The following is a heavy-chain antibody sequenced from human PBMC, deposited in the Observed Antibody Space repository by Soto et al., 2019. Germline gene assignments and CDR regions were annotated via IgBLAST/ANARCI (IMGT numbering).Heavy chain of an antibody. CDR2: IIPISDTT. D-gene: IGHD2-2*01. V-gene: IGHV1-69*01. Sequence: QVQLVQSGAEVKKPGSSVKVSCKASGGTFSSYAISWVRQAPGQGLEWMGGIIPISDTTNYAQKFQGRVTITAGDSTSTAYMELRRLRSEDTAVYYCARSQGSSTSLENYYYYYYGMDVWGQGTTVTVSS. CDR3: ARSQGSSTSLENYYYYYYGMDV. CDR1: GGTFSSYA. J-gene: IGHJ6*02.